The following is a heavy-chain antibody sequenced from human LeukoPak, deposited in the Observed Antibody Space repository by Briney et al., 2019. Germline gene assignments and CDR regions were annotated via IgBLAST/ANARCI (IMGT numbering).Heavy chain of an antibody. CDR1: GGSFSGYY. Sequence: SETLSLTCAVYGGSFSGYYWSWIRQPPGKGLEWIGEINHSGSTNYNPSLKSRVTISVDTSKNQFSLKLSSVTAADTAVYYCARDLATVVKPKVRGSGSWRYFDLWGRGTLVTVSS. D-gene: IGHD4-23*01. V-gene: IGHV4-34*01. CDR3: ARDLATVVKPKVRGSGSWRYFDL. CDR2: INHSGST. J-gene: IGHJ2*01.